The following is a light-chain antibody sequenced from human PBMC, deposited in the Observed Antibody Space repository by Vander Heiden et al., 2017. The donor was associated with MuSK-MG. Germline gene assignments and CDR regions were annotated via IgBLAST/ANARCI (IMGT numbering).Light chain of an antibody. CDR1: QGISSY. Sequence: DIQLTQSPSFLSASVGDRVTITCRASQGISSYLAWYQQKPGKPPKLLIYAASTLQSGVPSRFSGSGSGTEFTLTISSLQPEDFATYYCQQLNSYPREYTFGQGTKLEIK. CDR3: QQLNSYPREYT. CDR2: AAS. J-gene: IGKJ2*01. V-gene: IGKV1-9*01.